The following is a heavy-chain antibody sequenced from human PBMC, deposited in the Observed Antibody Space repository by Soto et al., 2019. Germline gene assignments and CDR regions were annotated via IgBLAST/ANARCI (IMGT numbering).Heavy chain of an antibody. J-gene: IGHJ4*02. CDR3: ARDRRYILGFDY. V-gene: IGHV4-59*01. D-gene: IGHD5-18*01. CDR1: GGSMSDYY. CDR2: IYYSGST. Sequence: SETLSRTCTVSGGSMSDYYWSWIRQPPGKGLEWIGYIYYSGSTNYNPSLKSRVTISIDTSKNQFSLKLGSVTAADTAVYYCARDRRYILGFDYWGQGTLVTVSS.